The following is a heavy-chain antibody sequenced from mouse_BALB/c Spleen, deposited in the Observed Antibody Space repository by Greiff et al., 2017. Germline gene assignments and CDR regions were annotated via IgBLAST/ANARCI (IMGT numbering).Heavy chain of an antibody. CDR3: ARGYGSSPYAMDY. D-gene: IGHD1-1*01. J-gene: IGHJ4*01. CDR2: ISSGSSTI. Sequence: DVKLVESGGGLVQPGGSRKLSCAASGFTFSSFGMHWVRQAPEKGLEWVAYISSGSSTIYYADTVKGRFTISRDNPKNTLFLQMTSLRSEDTAMYYCARGYGSSPYAMDYWGQGTTLTVSS. V-gene: IGHV5-17*02. CDR1: GFTFSSFG.